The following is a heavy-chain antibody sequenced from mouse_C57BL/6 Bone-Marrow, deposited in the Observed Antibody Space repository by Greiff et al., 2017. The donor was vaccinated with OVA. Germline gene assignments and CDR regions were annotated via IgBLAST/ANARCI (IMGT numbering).Heavy chain of an antibody. CDR2: IYPGGGYT. CDR1: GYTFTNYW. D-gene: IGHD5-1*01. CDR3: ARYGGVPHAMDY. J-gene: IGHJ4*01. V-gene: IGHV1-63*01. Sequence: QVQLKESGAELVRPGTSVKMSCKASGYTFTNYWIGWAKQRPGHGLEWIGDIYPGGGYTNYNEKLKGKATLTADKSSSTAYMQFSSLTSEDSAIYYCARYGGVPHAMDYWGQGTSVTVSS.